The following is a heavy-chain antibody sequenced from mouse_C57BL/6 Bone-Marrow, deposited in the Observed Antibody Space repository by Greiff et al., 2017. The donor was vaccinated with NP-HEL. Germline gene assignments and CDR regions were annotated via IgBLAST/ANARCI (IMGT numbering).Heavy chain of an antibody. J-gene: IGHJ1*03. CDR1: GYTFTDYY. D-gene: IGHD2-4*01. CDR2: INPNNGGT. CDR3: AREDYGGYFDV. Sequence: VQLQQSGPELVKPGASVKISCKASGYTFTDYYMNWVKQSHGKSLEWIGDINPNNGGTSYNQKFKGKATLTVDKSSSTAYMELRSLTSEGSAVSYCAREDYGGYFDVWGTGTTGTASS. V-gene: IGHV1-26*01.